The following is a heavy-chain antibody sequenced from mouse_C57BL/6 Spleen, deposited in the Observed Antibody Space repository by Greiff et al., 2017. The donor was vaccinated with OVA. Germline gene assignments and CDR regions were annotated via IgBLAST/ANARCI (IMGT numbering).Heavy chain of an antibody. J-gene: IGHJ4*01. CDR2: ISSGSSTI. D-gene: IGHD2-4*01. CDR1: GFTFSDYG. Sequence: EVQLQQSGGGLVKPGGSLKLSCAASGFTFSDYGMHWVRQAPEKGLEWVAYISSGSSTIYYADTVKGRFPISRDNAKNTLFLQMTSLRSEDTAMYYCARRGFYDYDVGGYAMDYWGQGTSVTVSS. CDR3: ARRGFYDYDVGGYAMDY. V-gene: IGHV5-17*01.